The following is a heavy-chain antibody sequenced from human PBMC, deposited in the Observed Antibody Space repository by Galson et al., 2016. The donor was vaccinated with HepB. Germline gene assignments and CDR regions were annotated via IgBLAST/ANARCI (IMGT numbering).Heavy chain of an antibody. CDR2: IIPIFNRT. CDR3: ARKWYDFLNDYYYYFYMDV. J-gene: IGHJ6*03. D-gene: IGHD3-9*01. CDR1: GVTFNNYA. Sequence: SVKVSCKASGVTFNNYAITWVRQAPGQGLEWMGGIIPIFNRTNYAQRFQGRVTISADKSTSTAYMDLTSLRSDDTAVYYCARKWYDFLNDYYYYFYMDVWGKGTTVTVSS. V-gene: IGHV1-69*06.